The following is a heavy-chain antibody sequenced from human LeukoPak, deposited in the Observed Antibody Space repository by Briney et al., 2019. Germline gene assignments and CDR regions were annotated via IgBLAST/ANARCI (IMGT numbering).Heavy chain of an antibody. Sequence: SVKVSCEASGGTFSSYAISWVRQAPGQGLEWMGGIIPIFGTANYAQKFQGRVTITADESTSTAYMELSSLRSEDTAVYYCASSGSRRRYYFDYWDQGTLVTVSS. CDR2: IIPIFGTA. D-gene: IGHD1-26*01. J-gene: IGHJ4*02. CDR3: ASSGSRRRYYFDY. V-gene: IGHV1-69*13. CDR1: GGTFSSYA.